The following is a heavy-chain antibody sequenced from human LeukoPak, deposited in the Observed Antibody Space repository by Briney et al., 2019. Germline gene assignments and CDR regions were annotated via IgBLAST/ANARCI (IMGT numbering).Heavy chain of an antibody. J-gene: IGHJ6*04. CDR2: ISGSGGST. CDR1: GFTFSSYA. V-gene: IGHV3-23*01. D-gene: IGHD3-10*02. CDR3: AELGITMIGGV. Sequence: GGSLRRSCAASGFTFSSYAMSWVRQAPGKGLEWVSAISGSGGSTYYADSVKGRFTISRDNAKNSLYLQMNSLRAEDTAVYYCAELGITMIGGVWGKGTTVTISS.